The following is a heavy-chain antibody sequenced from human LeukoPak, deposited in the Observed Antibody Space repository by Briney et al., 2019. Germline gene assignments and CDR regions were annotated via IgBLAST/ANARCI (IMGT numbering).Heavy chain of an antibody. CDR2: INHSGSS. D-gene: IGHD2-15*01. V-gene: IGHV4-39*01. J-gene: IGHJ5*02. CDR3: ARHCRGINCYSLIA. CDR1: GGSISSGSYY. Sequence: SETLSLTCTVSGGSISSGSYYWSWIRQPPGKGLEWIGEINHSGSSNYNPSLKSRVTISVDTSKSQFSLKLSSVTAADTAVYYCARHCRGINCYSLIAWGQGTLVTVSS.